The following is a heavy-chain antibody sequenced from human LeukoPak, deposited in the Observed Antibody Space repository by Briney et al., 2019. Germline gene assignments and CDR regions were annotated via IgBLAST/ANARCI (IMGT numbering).Heavy chain of an antibody. V-gene: IGHV3-23*01. CDR1: GFTFSSHA. Sequence: GGSLRLSCASSGFTFSSHAMSWVRQAPGKGLKWVSAISGSGGSTYYADSVKGRFTISRDNSKNTLYLQMNSLRAEDTAVYYCARLAVRGAYGGYDYWGQGTLVTVSS. CDR3: ARLAVRGAYGGYDY. D-gene: IGHD3-10*01. CDR2: ISGSGGST. J-gene: IGHJ4*02.